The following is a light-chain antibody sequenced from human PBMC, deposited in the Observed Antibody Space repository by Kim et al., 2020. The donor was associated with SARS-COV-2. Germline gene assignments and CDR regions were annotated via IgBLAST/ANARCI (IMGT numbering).Light chain of an antibody. Sequence: GQRVTISCSGSSSNIGSNTVNWYQQRPGTAPNLLIYSNNQRTSGVPDRFSGSKSGTSASLAISGLQSEDEADYYCAAWDDSMNGRVFGGGTKLTVL. CDR2: SNN. CDR3: AAWDDSMNGRV. CDR1: SSNIGSNT. J-gene: IGLJ3*02. V-gene: IGLV1-44*01.